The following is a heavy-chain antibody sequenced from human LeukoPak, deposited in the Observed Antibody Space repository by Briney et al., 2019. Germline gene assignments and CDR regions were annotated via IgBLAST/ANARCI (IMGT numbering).Heavy chain of an antibody. CDR1: GGSISSYY. J-gene: IGHJ4*02. D-gene: IGHD1-26*01. V-gene: IGHV4-59*01. Sequence: SETLSLTCTVSGGSISSYYWSWIRQPPGKGLGWIGYIYYSGSTNYNPSLKSRVTISVDTSKNQFSLKLNSVTAADTAIYYCARRGLREFDYWGQGTLVTVSS. CDR2: IYYSGST. CDR3: ARRGLREFDY.